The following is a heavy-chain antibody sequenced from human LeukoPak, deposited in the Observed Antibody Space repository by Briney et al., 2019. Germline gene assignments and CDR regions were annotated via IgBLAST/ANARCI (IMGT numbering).Heavy chain of an antibody. CDR2: INGGGDAT. CDR1: GFTFNNKD. J-gene: IGHJ3*01. CDR3: AGCTASCYAYAFDG. V-gene: IGHV3-23*01. D-gene: IGHD2-2*01. Sequence: QAGGSLRLSCATSGFTFNNKDMSWVRQAPGKGLEWVSAINGGGDATEYADSVKGRSTISRDNTKNTLYLQMNSLRPDDTAVYYCAGCTASCYAYAFDGWGQGTLLTVSS.